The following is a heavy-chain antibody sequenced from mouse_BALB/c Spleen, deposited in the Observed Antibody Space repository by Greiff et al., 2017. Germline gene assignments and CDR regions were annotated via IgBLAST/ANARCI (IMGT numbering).Heavy chain of an antibody. CDR2: INPSSGYT. CDR3: ARRATAPYAMDY. J-gene: IGHJ4*01. D-gene: IGHD3-1*01. CDR1: GYTFTSYT. V-gene: IGHV1-4*01. Sequence: QVQLQQSGAELARPGASVKMSCKASGYTFTSYTMHWVKQRPGQGLEWIGYINPSSGYTNYNQKFKDKATLTADKSSSTAYMQLSSLTSEDSAVYYCARRATAPYAMDYWGQGTSVTVAS.